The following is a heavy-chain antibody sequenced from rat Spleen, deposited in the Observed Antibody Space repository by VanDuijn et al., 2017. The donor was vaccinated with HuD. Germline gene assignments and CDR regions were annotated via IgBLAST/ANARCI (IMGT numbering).Heavy chain of an antibody. CDR1: GFIFSDHY. CDR2: INYDGRST. V-gene: IGHV5-29*01. Sequence: EVQLVESDGGLVQPGRSLKLSCAASGFIFSDHYVAWVRQAPTKGLEWVATINYDGRSTFYRDSVKGRFTISRDNAKSTLYLQMDSLRSEDTATYYCARQGYLREGFAYWGQGTLVTVSS. CDR3: ARQGYLREGFAY. J-gene: IGHJ3*01. D-gene: IGHD2-7*01.